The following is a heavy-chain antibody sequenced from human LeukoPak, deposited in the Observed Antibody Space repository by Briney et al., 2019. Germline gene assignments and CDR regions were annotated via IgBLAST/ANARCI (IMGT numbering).Heavy chain of an antibody. CDR2: IYYSGST. V-gene: IGHV4-39*07. J-gene: IGHJ4*02. CDR3: ARRSGYEYVFDD. CDR1: GGSISSSSYY. Sequence: SETLSLTCTVSGGSISSSSYYWGWIRQPPGKGLEWIGSIYYSGSTYYNPSLKSRVTISVDTSKNQFSLRLSSVTAADTAVYYCARRSGYEYVFDDWGQGTLVTVSS. D-gene: IGHD5-12*01.